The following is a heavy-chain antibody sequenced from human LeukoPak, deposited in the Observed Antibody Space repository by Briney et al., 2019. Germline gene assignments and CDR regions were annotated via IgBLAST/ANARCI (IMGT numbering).Heavy chain of an antibody. Sequence: PGGSLRLSCAASGFTFSSYSMNWVRQAPGKGLEWVSGINWNGGSTGYADSVKGRFTISRDNAKNSLYLQMNSLRAEDTALYYCARDRYYDILTGYPDYWGQGTLVTVSS. V-gene: IGHV3-20*04. CDR2: INWNGGST. CDR1: GFTFSSYS. D-gene: IGHD3-9*01. CDR3: ARDRYYDILTGYPDY. J-gene: IGHJ4*02.